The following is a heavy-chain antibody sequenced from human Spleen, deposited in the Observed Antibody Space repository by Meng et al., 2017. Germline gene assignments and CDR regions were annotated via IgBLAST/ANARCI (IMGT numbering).Heavy chain of an antibody. CDR1: GYNFPDFG. CDR3: ARGTPGRSYCDY. Sequence: QVHLVQSGGEVKKPGASVKVSCKVFGYNFPDFGVSWVRQAPGQGLEWMGLVSGYNGNTGYAHRFQGRLTMTTDTSATTAYMELKSLASDDTAVYYCARGTPGRSYCDYWGLGTLVTVSS. D-gene: IGHD3-10*01. V-gene: IGHV1-18*01. J-gene: IGHJ4*02. CDR2: VSGYNGNT.